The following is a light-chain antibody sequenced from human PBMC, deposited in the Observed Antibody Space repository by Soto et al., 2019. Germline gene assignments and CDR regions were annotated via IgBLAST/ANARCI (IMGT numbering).Light chain of an antibody. J-gene: IGKJ2*01. CDR1: QTISRPY. CDR2: GES. Sequence: EIVLTQSPGTLSLSPGERATLSCRASQTISRPYLAWFQQKAGQAPRLLIYGESSRATGIPDRFSAGGSGTDFTLTISRLEPEDFAAYYCQQYGNSPYTFGQGTKLDIK. V-gene: IGKV3-20*01. CDR3: QQYGNSPYT.